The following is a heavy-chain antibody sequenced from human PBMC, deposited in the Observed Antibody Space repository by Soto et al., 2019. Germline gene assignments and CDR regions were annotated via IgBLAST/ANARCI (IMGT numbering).Heavy chain of an antibody. CDR2: INAGNGNT. CDR3: ARDKRITIFGVVIGPPDY. D-gene: IGHD3-3*01. V-gene: IGHV1-3*01. Sequence: GASVKVSCKASGYTFTSYAMHWVRQAPGQRLEWMGWINAGNGNTKYSQKLQGRVTITRDTSASTAYMELRSLRSDDTAVYYCARDKRITIFGVVIGPPDYWGQGTLVTVSS. CDR1: GYTFTSYA. J-gene: IGHJ4*02.